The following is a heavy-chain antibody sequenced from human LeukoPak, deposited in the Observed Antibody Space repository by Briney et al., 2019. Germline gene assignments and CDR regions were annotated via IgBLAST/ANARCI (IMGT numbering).Heavy chain of an antibody. CDR3: AKESDYYDTSGYLN. CDR1: GFTFSSYV. CDR2: ISGSGGST. D-gene: IGHD3-22*01. J-gene: IGHJ4*02. Sequence: GGSLRLSCAASGFTFSSYVMSWVRQAPGKGLEWVSGISGSGGSTYYADSVKGRFTISRDNSKNTLYLQMNSLRAEDTAVYYCAKESDYYDTSGYLNWGQGTLVTVSS. V-gene: IGHV3-23*01.